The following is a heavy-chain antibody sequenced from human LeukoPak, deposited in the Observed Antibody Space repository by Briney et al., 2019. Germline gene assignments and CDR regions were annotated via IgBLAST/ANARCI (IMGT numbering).Heavy chain of an antibody. CDR2: IKSKGSGGTT. CDR3: RWDTSGWDVFSS. J-gene: IGHJ5*02. V-gene: IGHV3-15*01. CDR1: GFTFTDAW. Sequence: GGSLRLSCAAYGFTFTDAWMGWVRQAPGKGLEGVGRIKSKGSGGTTDYAASVKGRFAISRDDSKHTLYLQMNSLQSEDTAVYYCRWDTSGWDVFSSWGQGTLVTVSS. D-gene: IGHD6-19*01.